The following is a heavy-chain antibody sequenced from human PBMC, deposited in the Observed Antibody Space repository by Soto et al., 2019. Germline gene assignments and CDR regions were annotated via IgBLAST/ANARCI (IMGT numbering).Heavy chain of an antibody. CDR1: CGSVSGDNW. CDR3: SRLGYSSAWPDS. D-gene: IGHD4-4*01. J-gene: IGHJ5*01. Sequence: SETLSLTCYGSCGSVSGDNWCRWVRQPPGKGLEWIGEISHRGTTNFNPSLKSRVTISIDKSTNHFSLKLTSVTAADTAVYYCSRLGYSSAWPDSWSQGTLVTVSS. V-gene: IGHV4-4*02. CDR2: ISHRGTT.